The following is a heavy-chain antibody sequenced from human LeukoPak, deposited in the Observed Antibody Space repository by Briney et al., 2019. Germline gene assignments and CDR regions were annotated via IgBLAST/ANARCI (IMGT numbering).Heavy chain of an antibody. J-gene: IGHJ3*02. Sequence: GGSLRLSCAASGFTFSNAWMTWVRQAPGKGLEWVSTIISRGDTYYADSVKGRSTISRDNSKDTVYLQINGLRAEDTAVYYCAKSRAGIYDALHIWGQGTMVTVSS. V-gene: IGHV3-23*01. CDR1: GFTFSNAW. CDR2: IISRGDT. CDR3: AKSRAGIYDALHI.